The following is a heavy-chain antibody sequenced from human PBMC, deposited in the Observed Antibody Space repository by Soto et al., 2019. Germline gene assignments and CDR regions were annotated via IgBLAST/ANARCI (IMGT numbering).Heavy chain of an antibody. CDR2: IKQDGSEK. CDR3: ARETHWYSGSRGWFDP. D-gene: IGHD1-26*01. CDR1: GFTFSSYW. Sequence: GGSLRLSCAASGFTFSSYWMSWVRQAPGKGLEWVANIKQDGSEKYYVDSVKGRFTISRDNAKNSLYLQMNSLRAEDTAVYYCARETHWYSGSRGWFDPWGQGTLVTVSS. V-gene: IGHV3-7*05. J-gene: IGHJ5*02.